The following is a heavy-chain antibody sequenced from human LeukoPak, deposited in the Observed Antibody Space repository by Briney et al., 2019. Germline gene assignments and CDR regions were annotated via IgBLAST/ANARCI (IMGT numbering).Heavy chain of an antibody. Sequence: ASVKVSCKASGYTFTSYGISWVRQAPGQGLEWMGRINPNSGGTNYAQKFQGRVTMTRDTSISTAYMELSRLRSDDTAVYYCARAAIFSGYDLDYWGQGTLVTVSS. CDR3: ARAAIFSGYDLDY. J-gene: IGHJ4*02. V-gene: IGHV1-2*06. D-gene: IGHD5-12*01. CDR2: INPNSGGT. CDR1: GYTFTSYG.